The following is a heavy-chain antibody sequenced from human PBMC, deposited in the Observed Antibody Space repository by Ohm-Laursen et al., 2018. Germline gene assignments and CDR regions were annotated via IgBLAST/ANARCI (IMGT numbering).Heavy chain of an antibody. CDR1: GGSISSYY. CDR2: IDYTGNT. Sequence: TLSLPCTVSGGSISSYYWAWVRQPPGKGLEWIGSIDYTGNTYYNPSLKSRVTISVESSKTQYSLRVGSVTAADTAVYYCTRHFRNPTYDYWGQGTLVTVSS. J-gene: IGHJ4*02. V-gene: IGHV4-39*01. CDR3: TRHFRNPTYDY. D-gene: IGHD3-16*01.